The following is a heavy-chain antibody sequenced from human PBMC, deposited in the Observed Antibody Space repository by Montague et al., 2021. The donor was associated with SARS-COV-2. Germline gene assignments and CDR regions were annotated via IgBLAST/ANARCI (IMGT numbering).Heavy chain of an antibody. D-gene: IGHD4-11*01. J-gene: IGHJ4*02. V-gene: IGHV3-23*01. Sequence: SLRLSCAASGLTFISYAMSWVRQAPGKGLEWVSAISGSGGNTYYADSXKGRFTISRDNSKNTLYVQMNRLRAEDTAVYYCAKVTGRRNYFDYWGQGTLVTVSS. CDR2: ISGSGGNT. CDR1: GLTFISYA. CDR3: AKVTGRRNYFDY.